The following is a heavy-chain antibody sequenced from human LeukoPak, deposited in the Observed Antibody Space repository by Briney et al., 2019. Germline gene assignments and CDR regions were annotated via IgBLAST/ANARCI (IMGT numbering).Heavy chain of an antibody. Sequence: PGGSLRLSCAASGFTFGSYEMNWVRQAPGRGLEWVSYISSSGSTIYYADSVKGRFPISRDNAKNSLYRQMNSLRAEDTAVYYCARVPPVEMATIKGGWGQGTLVTVYS. D-gene: IGHD5-24*01. V-gene: IGHV3-48*03. CDR2: ISSSGSTI. CDR3: ARVPPVEMATIKGG. CDR1: GFTFGSYE. J-gene: IGHJ4*02.